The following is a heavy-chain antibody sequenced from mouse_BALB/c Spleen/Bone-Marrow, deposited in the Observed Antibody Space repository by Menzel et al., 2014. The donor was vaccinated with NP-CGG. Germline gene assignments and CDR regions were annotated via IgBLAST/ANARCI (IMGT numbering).Heavy chain of an antibody. J-gene: IGHJ2*01. CDR2: IRNKANGYTT. Sequence: EVQLVGSGGGLVQPGGSLRLSCATSGFTFTDYYMSWVRPPPGKALEWLGFIRNKANGYTTEYSASVKGRFTISRDNSQSILYLQMNTLRAEDSATYYCARDRGGLLHDYWGQGTTLTVSS. CDR3: ARDRGGLLHDY. V-gene: IGHV7-3*02. D-gene: IGHD1-1*01. CDR1: GFTFTDYY.